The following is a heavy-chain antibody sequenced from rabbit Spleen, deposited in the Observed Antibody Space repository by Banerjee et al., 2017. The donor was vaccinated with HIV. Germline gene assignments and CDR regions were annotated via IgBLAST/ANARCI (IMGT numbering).Heavy chain of an antibody. CDR2: IYTGSSGST. J-gene: IGHJ4*01. CDR1: GFSFSSGYW. Sequence: EESGGGLVQPEGSLTLTCTASGFSFSSGYWICWVRQAPGKGLEWIACIYTGSSGSTYYASWAKGRFTISKTSSTTVTLQMTSLTAADTATYFCARDPYVVSSPVYNLWGQGTLVTVS. V-gene: IGHV1S45*01. D-gene: IGHD8-1*01. CDR3: ARDPYVVSSPVYNL.